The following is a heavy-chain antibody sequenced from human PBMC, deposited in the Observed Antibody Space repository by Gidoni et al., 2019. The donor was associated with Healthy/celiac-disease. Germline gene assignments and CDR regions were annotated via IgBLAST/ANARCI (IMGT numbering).Heavy chain of an antibody. V-gene: IGHV3-23*01. CDR3: AKRLQLWGYWYFDL. D-gene: IGHD5-18*01. CDR1: GFTFSRYA. J-gene: IGHJ2*01. Sequence: EVQLLESGGGLVQPGGSLGLACAASGFTFSRYAMSWVRQAPGKGLEWVSAISGSGGCTYYADSVKGRFTISRDNSKNTLYLQMNSLRAEDTAVYYCAKRLQLWGYWYFDLWGRGTLVTVSS. CDR2: ISGSGGCT.